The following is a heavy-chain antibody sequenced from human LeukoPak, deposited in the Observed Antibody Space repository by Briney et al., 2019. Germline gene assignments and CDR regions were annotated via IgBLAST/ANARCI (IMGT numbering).Heavy chain of an antibody. CDR2: IRYDGSNK. V-gene: IGHV3-30*02. CDR1: GFTFSSYG. J-gene: IGHJ3*02. CDR3: ARVTVYAIFDAFDI. D-gene: IGHD2-8*01. Sequence: AGGSLRLSCAASGFTFSSYGMHWVRQAPGKGLEWVAFIRYDGSNKYYADSVKGRFTISRDNSKNTLYLQMNSLRAEDTAVYYCARVTVYAIFDAFDIWGQGTMVTVSS.